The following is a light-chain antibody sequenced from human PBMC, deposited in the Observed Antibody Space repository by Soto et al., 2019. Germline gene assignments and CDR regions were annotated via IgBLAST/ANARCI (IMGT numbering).Light chain of an antibody. CDR3: QQYDRYPLT. CDR2: QTS. V-gene: IGKV1-5*03. J-gene: IGKJ4*01. Sequence: DIQMTQSPSTLSASVGDRVTMTCRASQSISGWLAWYQQKPGKAPKVLIYQTSTLENGIPSRFIGTGSGTEFTLTISSLQPGDFATYYCQQYDRYPLTFGGGTKVEIK. CDR1: QSISGW.